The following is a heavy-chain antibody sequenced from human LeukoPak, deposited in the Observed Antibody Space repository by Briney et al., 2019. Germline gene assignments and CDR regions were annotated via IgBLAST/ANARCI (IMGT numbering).Heavy chain of an antibody. V-gene: IGHV3-30-3*01. J-gene: IGHJ4*02. CDR2: ISYDGSNK. Sequence: GGSLRLSCAASGFTFSSYAMHWVRQAPGKGLEWVAVISYDGSNKYYADSVKGRFTISRDNSKNTLYLQMNSLRAEDTAVYYCARDSDLIAVAAFDYWGQGTLVTVSS. D-gene: IGHD6-19*01. CDR3: ARDSDLIAVAAFDY. CDR1: GFTFSSYA.